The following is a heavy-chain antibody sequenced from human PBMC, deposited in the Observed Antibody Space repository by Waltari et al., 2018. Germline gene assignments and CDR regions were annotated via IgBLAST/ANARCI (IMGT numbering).Heavy chain of an antibody. V-gene: IGHV4-39*07. CDR2: IYYSGST. CDR1: GGSISSSSYY. J-gene: IGHJ6*03. CDR3: ARIVVPAYYYYYMDV. D-gene: IGHD2-2*01. Sequence: QLQLQESGPGLVKPSETLSLTCTVSGGSISSSSYYWGWIRQPPGKGLEWIGNIYYSGSTYYNPSRKSRVTRSVDTSKNQFSLKLSSVTAADTAVYYCARIVVPAYYYYYMDVWGKGTTVTISS.